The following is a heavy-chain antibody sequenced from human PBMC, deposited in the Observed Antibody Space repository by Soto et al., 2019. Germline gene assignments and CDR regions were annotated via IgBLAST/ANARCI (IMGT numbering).Heavy chain of an antibody. J-gene: IGHJ4*02. CDR2: IIPIFGTA. V-gene: IGHV1-69*06. D-gene: IGHD1-1*01. Sequence: QVQLVQSGAEVKKPGSSVKVSCKASGGTFSSYAISWVRQAPGQGLEWMGGIIPIFGTANYAQKFQGRVTITADKSTSKDYMELSSLRSEDTAVYYCASTRGYNWNDGDFDYWGQGKLVTVSS. CDR1: GGTFSSYA. CDR3: ASTRGYNWNDGDFDY.